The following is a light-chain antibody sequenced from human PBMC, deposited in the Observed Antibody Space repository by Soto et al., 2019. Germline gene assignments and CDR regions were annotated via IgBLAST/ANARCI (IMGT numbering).Light chain of an antibody. CDR3: SSYTSRSTLFV. J-gene: IGLJ1*01. CDR2: EVS. CDR1: STNVGDYNY. Sequence: QSALTQPASVSGSPGQSITISCPGTSTNVGDYNYSSWYQQPPGKAPKLIIFEVSIRPSGVSVRFSGSKSGTTASLTISGLQTEDEADYYCSSYTSRSTLFVFGSGTKLTVL. V-gene: IGLV2-14*01.